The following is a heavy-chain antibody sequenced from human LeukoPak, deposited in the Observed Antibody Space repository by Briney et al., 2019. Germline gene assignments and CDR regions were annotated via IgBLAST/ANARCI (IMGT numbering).Heavy chain of an antibody. Sequence: PSETLSLTCTVSGGSISSSSYYWGWIRQPPGKGLEWIGSIYYSGSTYYNPSLKSRVTISVDTSKNQFSLKLSSVTAADTAGYYCASLAPGVTIFGVVTQYYFDYWGQETLVTVSS. V-gene: IGHV4-39*01. CDR1: GGSISSSSYY. J-gene: IGHJ4*02. D-gene: IGHD3-3*01. CDR2: IYYSGST. CDR3: ASLAPGVTIFGVVTQYYFDY.